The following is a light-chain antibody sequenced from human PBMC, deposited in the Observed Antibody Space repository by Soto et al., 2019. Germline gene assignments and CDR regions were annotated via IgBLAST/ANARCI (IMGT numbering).Light chain of an antibody. CDR1: QSIRSER. Sequence: EIVMTQSPATLSLSPGERATLSCRASQSIRSERLAWYQQKPGQAPRLVIFDASNRASGMPERFSGSGSGTDFTLTIARLEPEDFAVYYCQEYDGAPITFGLGTRLEIK. V-gene: IGKV3-20*01. CDR2: DAS. J-gene: IGKJ5*01. CDR3: QEYDGAPIT.